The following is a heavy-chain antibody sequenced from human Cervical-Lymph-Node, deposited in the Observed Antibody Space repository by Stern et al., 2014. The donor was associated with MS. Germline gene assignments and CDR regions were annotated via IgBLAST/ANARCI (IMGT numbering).Heavy chain of an antibody. CDR3: ARSDYGDWDS. J-gene: IGHJ4*02. V-gene: IGHV1-8*01. D-gene: IGHD4-17*01. CDR2: MNPSSGHT. CDR1: GYNFTNYD. Sequence: VHLVESGAEVRKPGASVKVSCKASGYNFTNYDIHWVRQATGQGLEWMGWMNPSSGHTAYAQNFQGRVTMTRDTSISTAYMELSSLRSEDTALYYCARSDYGDWDSWGQGTLVTVSS.